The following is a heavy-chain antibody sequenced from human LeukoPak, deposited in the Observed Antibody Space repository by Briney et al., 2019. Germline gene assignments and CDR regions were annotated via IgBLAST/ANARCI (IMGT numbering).Heavy chain of an antibody. CDR1: GYRFTSYW. CDR3: ARHLEYAFDI. J-gene: IGHJ3*02. CDR2: IYPGDSDT. Sequence: GESLKISCKGSGYRFTSYWIGWVRQMPGKGLEWMGIIYPGDSDTRYSPSFQGQVTISADKSISTAYLQWSSLKASDTGMYYCARHLEYAFDIWGQGTMVTASS. D-gene: IGHD2/OR15-2a*01. V-gene: IGHV5-51*01.